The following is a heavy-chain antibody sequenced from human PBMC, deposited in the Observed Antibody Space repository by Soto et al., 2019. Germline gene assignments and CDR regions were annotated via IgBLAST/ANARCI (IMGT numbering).Heavy chain of an antibody. CDR3: ARAYDSSGYIDAFDI. J-gene: IGHJ3*02. V-gene: IGHV5-51*01. CDR2: IYPGDSDT. D-gene: IGHD3-22*01. Sequence: LGESLKISCKGSGYSFTSYWIGWVRQMPGKGLEWMGIIYPGDSDTRYSPSFQGQVTISADKSISTAYLQWSSLKASDTAMYYCARAYDSSGYIDAFDIWGQGTMVTVSS. CDR1: GYSFTSYW.